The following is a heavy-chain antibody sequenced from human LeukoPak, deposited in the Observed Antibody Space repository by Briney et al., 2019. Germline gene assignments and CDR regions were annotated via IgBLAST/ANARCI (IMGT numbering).Heavy chain of an antibody. CDR1: GGSFSGYY. J-gene: IGHJ6*03. V-gene: IGHV4-34*01. Sequence: SETLSLTCAVYGGSFSGYYWSWIRQPPGKGLEWIGEINHSGSTNYNPSLKSRVTISVDTSKNQFSLKLSSVTAADTAVYYCARDRVLWSASDYYYYMDVWGKGTTVTISS. D-gene: IGHD3-10*01. CDR2: INHSGST. CDR3: ARDRVLWSASDYYYYMDV.